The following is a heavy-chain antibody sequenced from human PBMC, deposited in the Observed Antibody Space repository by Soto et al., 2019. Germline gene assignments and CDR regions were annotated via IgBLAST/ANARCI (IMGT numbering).Heavy chain of an antibody. CDR3: ARDIRNYYDSSGWDAFDI. D-gene: IGHD3-22*01. Sequence: QVQLQESGPGLVKPSQTLSLTCTVSGGSISSGDYYWSWIRQPPGKGLEGIGYVYYSGSTYYNPPLKSRVTISVDTSKNQFSLKLSFVTAADTAVYYCARDIRNYYDSSGWDAFDIWGQGTMVTVSS. CDR1: GGSISSGDYY. J-gene: IGHJ3*02. CDR2: VYYSGST. V-gene: IGHV4-30-4*01.